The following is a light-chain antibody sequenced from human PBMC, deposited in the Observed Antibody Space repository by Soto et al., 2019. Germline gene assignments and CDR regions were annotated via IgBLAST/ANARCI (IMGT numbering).Light chain of an antibody. V-gene: IGKV3-20*01. J-gene: IGKJ1*01. CDR2: NAS. Sequence: EIVLTQSPATLSLSPGERATLSCRASQSVGRDYLAWYQQKPGQAPRLVIYNASNRASGIPDRFSGSGSGTDFTLTISRLEPEDFAVYYCNQYAYAPWTFGQGTKVEIK. CDR3: NQYAYAPWT. CDR1: QSVGRDY.